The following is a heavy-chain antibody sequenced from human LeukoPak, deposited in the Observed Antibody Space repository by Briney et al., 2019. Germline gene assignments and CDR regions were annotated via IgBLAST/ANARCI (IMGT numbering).Heavy chain of an antibody. V-gene: IGHV5-51*01. CDR3: ARIKTEQLVTSDYYYYMDV. CDR2: IYPGDSDT. Sequence: GESLKISCKGSGYSFSSYWIGWVRQMPGKGLEWMGIIYPGDSDTRYSPSFQGQVTISADKSISTAYLQWSSLKASDTAMYYCARIKTEQLVTSDYYYYMDVWGKGTTVTVSS. D-gene: IGHD6-13*01. J-gene: IGHJ6*03. CDR1: GYSFSSYW.